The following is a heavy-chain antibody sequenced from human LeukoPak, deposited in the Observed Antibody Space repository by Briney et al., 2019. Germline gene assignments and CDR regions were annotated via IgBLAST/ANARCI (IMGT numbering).Heavy chain of an antibody. V-gene: IGHV5-51*01. CDR2: IYPGDSET. D-gene: IGHD2-15*01. CDR3: ARPNSYCSGGSCYDY. Sequence: GESLKISCKGSGYIFTSYWIGWVRQMPGKGLEWMGIIYPGDSETRYSPSFQGQVTISADKSISTACLQWSSLKASDTAMYYCARPNSYCSGGSCYDYWGQGTLVTVSS. CDR1: GYIFTSYW. J-gene: IGHJ4*02.